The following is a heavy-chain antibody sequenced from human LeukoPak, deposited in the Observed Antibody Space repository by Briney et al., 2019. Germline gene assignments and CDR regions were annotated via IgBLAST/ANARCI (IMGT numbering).Heavy chain of an antibody. Sequence: SCKASGYTFTGYYLHWVRQAPGKGLEWVAVTSYDGTNKYYADSVKGRFTISRDNSKNTLYLQMNSLRAEDTAVYYCARMLKGGSSYFDYWGQGTLVTVSS. D-gene: IGHD1-26*01. J-gene: IGHJ4*02. CDR2: TSYDGTNK. CDR3: ARMLKGGSSYFDY. V-gene: IGHV3-30-3*01. CDR1: GYTFTGYY.